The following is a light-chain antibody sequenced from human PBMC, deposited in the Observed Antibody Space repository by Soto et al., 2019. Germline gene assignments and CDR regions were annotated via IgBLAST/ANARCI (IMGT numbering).Light chain of an antibody. CDR2: EDN. J-gene: IGLJ3*02. Sequence: NFMLTQPHSVSESPGKTVTISCSRSSGSIANNYVQWFQQRPGGAPTTVIYEDNLRPSGVPDRFSGSLDTSSNSASLNISGLKTEDEADYYWQSYDGTNQVFGGGTKLTVL. CDR1: SGSIANNY. CDR3: QSYDGTNQV. V-gene: IGLV6-57*04.